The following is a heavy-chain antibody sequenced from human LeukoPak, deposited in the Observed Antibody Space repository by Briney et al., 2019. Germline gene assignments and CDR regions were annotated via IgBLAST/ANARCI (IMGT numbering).Heavy chain of an antibody. CDR1: GGTFSSYA. D-gene: IGHD6-25*01. V-gene: IGHV1-69*05. Sequence: ASVKVSCKASGGTFSSYAVSWVRQAPGQGLEWMGGIIPIFGTANYAQKFQGRVTITTDESTSTAYMELSSLRSEDTAVYYCARERGAATGKGRASFDYWGQGTLVTVSS. CDR3: ARERGAATGKGRASFDY. J-gene: IGHJ4*02. CDR2: IIPIFGTA.